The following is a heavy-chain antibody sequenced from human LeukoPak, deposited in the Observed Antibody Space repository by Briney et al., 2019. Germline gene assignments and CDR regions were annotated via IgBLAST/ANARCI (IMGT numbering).Heavy chain of an antibody. V-gene: IGHV3-33*01. CDR3: ARLSGSYGTTLDY. D-gene: IGHD1-26*01. CDR2: LWYDGSNK. Sequence: GGSLRLSCAASGFTFSSYGMHWVRQAPGKGLEWVAVLWYDGSNKYYADSVKGRFTISRDNSENTLYLQMNSLRAEDTAVYYCARLSGSYGTTLDYWGQGTLVTVSS. J-gene: IGHJ4*02. CDR1: GFTFSSYG.